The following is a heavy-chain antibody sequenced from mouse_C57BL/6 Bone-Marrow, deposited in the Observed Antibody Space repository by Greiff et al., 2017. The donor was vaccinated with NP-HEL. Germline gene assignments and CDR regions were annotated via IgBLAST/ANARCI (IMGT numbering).Heavy chain of an antibody. D-gene: IGHD2-5*01. CDR3: TGYYSNYYAMDY. J-gene: IGHJ4*01. V-gene: IGHV6-3*01. CDR1: GFTFSNYW. Sequence: EVQLVESGGGLVQPGGSMKLSCVASGFTFSNYWMNWVRQSPEKGLEWVAQISLKSDNYATHYAESVKGRFTISRDDCTSSVYLQMNNLRAEDTGIYYGTGYYSNYYAMDYWGQGTSVTVSS. CDR2: ISLKSDNYAT.